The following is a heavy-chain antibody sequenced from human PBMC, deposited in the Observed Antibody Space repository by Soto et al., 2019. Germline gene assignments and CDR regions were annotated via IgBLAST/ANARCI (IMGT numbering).Heavy chain of an antibody. J-gene: IGHJ6*02. CDR2: ISYDGSNK. Sequence: GGSLRLSCVASGFTFSSHAMHWVRQAPGKGLEWVSVISYDGSNKYYADSVKGRFTISRDKSENTLYLQMNSLRPEDTAVYYCAREHPDSADGMDVWGQGTTVTVSS. V-gene: IGHV3-30-3*01. D-gene: IGHD2-15*01. CDR3: AREHPDSADGMDV. CDR1: GFTFSSHA.